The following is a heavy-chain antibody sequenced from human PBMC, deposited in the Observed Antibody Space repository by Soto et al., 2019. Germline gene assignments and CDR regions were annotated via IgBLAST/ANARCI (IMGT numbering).Heavy chain of an antibody. J-gene: IGHJ4*02. CDR3: AGVRGRYGYNGLGGALDY. Sequence: QVQLVQSGAEVKKPGSSVKVSCKASGGTFSSYAISWVRQAPGQGLEWMGGIIPIFGTANYAQKFQGRVTITADESTSTAYMELSSLRSEDTAVYYCAGVRGRYGYNGLGGALDYWGQGTLVTVSS. D-gene: IGHD5-12*01. CDR1: GGTFSSYA. CDR2: IIPIFGTA. V-gene: IGHV1-69*01.